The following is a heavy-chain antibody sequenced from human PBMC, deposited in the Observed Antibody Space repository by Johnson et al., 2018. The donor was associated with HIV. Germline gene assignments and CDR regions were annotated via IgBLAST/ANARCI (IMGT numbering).Heavy chain of an antibody. J-gene: IGHJ3*02. Sequence: VQLVESGGGVVRPGGSLRLSCAASGFTFDDYDMTWVRQPPGKGLEWVSGINWNGDRRGYADSVKGRFTISRENAKNSLYLQMNSLRAEDTALYYCARQHKDDRSGQGGGLDIWGQGTMVTVSS. V-gene: IGHV3-20*04. CDR2: INWNGDRR. CDR1: GFTFDDYD. D-gene: IGHD3-22*01. CDR3: ARQHKDDRSGQGGGLDI.